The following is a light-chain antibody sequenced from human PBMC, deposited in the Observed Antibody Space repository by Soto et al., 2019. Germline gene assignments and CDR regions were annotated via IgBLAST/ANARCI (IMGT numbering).Light chain of an antibody. CDR1: SSDVGSYNL. J-gene: IGLJ1*01. V-gene: IGLV2-23*02. Sequence: QSVLTQPASVSGSPGQSITISCTGTSSDVGSYNLVSWYQQHPGKAPKLMIYEVSKRPSGVSNRFSGSKSGNTASLTISGLQAEDEADYYCCSYEGSSTRIVFGTGTKVTVL. CDR2: EVS. CDR3: CSYEGSSTRIV.